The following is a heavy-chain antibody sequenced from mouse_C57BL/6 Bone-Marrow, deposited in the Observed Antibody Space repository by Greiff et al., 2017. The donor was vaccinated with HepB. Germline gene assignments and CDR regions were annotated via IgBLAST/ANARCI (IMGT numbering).Heavy chain of an antibody. CDR1: GYTFTSYD. D-gene: IGHD4-1*01. J-gene: IGHJ4*01. V-gene: IGHV1S12*01. Sequence: QVQLQQSGAELVKPGASVKLSCKASGYTFTSYDIHWVKQRPGQGLEWIGRIYPRDGSTKYNEKFKGKATLTADKSSSTAYMQLSSLTSEDSAVYFCARSDTGTGAMDYWGQGTSVTVSS. CDR3: ARSDTGTGAMDY. CDR2: IYPRDGST.